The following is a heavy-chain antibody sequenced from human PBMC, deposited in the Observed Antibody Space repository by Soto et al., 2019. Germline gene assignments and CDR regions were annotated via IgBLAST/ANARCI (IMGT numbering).Heavy chain of an antibody. CDR2: IGADNGDT. CDR3: ARDWKGAEGFDP. D-gene: IGHD1-1*01. J-gene: IGHJ5*02. V-gene: IGHV1-18*01. Sequence: QVQLVQSGAEVKKPGASVKVSCKASGYTFSTYGFSWVRQAPGQGLEWMGWIGADNGDTNYAQNFQGRVTMTTDTSTTKPYMELRSLTSDDTAVYFCARDWKGAEGFDPWGQGTLVTVSS. CDR1: GYTFSTYG.